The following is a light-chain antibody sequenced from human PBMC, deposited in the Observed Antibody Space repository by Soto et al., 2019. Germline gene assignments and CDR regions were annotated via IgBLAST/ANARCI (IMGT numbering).Light chain of an antibody. CDR3: MQATQTVIT. CDR1: QSLVHSDENTY. J-gene: IGKJ5*01. V-gene: IGKV2-24*01. Sequence: DIVMTQTPLSSPVTLGQPASISCTSSQSLVHSDENTYLNWLQQRPGQPPRLLIYEISNRFSGGPDRFSGSGAGTDFTLKISRVEAEDVGVYYCMQATQTVITFGQGTRLEIK. CDR2: EIS.